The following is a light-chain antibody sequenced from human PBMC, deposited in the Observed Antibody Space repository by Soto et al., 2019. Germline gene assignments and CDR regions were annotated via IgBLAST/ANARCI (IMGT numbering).Light chain of an antibody. CDR1: QSVSSY. V-gene: IGKV3-11*01. CDR2: DTS. J-gene: IGKJ4*01. CDR3: QQRSKRTLT. Sequence: VLTNAPATLSAAAPERATLSCRASQSVSSYLAWYQQKPGQAPRLLIYDTSNRATGIPARFSGSGSGTDFTLTISILEPEDFAVYYCQQRSKRTLTFSGRTKLEI.